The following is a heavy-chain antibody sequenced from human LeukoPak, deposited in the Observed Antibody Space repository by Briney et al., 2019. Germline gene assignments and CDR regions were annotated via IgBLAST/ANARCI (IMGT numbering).Heavy chain of an antibody. J-gene: IGHJ2*01. CDR2: ISSNGSTI. CDR3: ARDLGGYSYGWHWYFDL. CDR1: GFTFSSYE. D-gene: IGHD5-18*01. V-gene: IGHV3-48*03. Sequence: PGESLRLSCAASGFTFSSYEMNWVRQAPGKGLEWIAYISSNGSTIYYADSVKGRFTISRDNAKKTLYQQMNSLRAEDTAVYYCARDLGGYSYGWHWYFDLWGRGTLVTVSS.